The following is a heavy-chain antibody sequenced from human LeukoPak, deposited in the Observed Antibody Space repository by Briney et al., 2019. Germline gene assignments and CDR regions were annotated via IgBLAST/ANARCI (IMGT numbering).Heavy chain of an antibody. CDR3: ARDPDCSSTSCYDPGY. CDR2: IAWNGGKT. Sequence: PGGSLRLSCAVSGFTFDDYGMSWVRQAPGKGLEWVSGIAWNGGKTGYADSVKGRFTISRDNAKNSLYLQMNSLRAEDTAVYYCARDPDCSSTSCYDPGYWGQGTLVTVSS. J-gene: IGHJ4*02. CDR1: GFTFDDYG. D-gene: IGHD2-2*01. V-gene: IGHV3-20*04.